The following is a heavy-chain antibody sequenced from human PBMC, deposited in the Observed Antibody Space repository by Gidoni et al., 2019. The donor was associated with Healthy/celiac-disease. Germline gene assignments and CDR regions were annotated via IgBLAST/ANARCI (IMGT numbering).Heavy chain of an antibody. V-gene: IGHV4-34*01. Sequence: QVQLQQWGAGLLKPSETLSLTCAVYGGSFSGYYWSWIRQPPGKGLEWIGEINHSGSTNYNPSLKSRVTISVDTSKNQFSLKLSSVTAADTAVYYCARGYSSGYYPFDYWGQGTLVTVSS. J-gene: IGHJ4*02. D-gene: IGHD3-22*01. CDR3: ARGYSSGYYPFDY. CDR1: GGSFSGYY. CDR2: INHSGST.